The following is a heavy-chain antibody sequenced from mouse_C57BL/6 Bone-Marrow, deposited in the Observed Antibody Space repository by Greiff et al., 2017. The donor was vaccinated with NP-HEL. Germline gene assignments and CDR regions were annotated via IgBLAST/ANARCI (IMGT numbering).Heavy chain of an antibody. CDR1: GYTFTSYG. CDR3: ARLLRSYWYFDV. V-gene: IGHV1-81*01. CDR2: IYPRSGNT. J-gene: IGHJ1*03. D-gene: IGHD2-12*01. Sequence: VQLQQSGAELARPGASVKLSCKASGYTFTSYGISWVKQRTGQGLEWIGEIYPRSGNTYYNEKFKGKATLTADKSSSTAYMELRSLTSEDSAVYFCARLLRSYWYFDVGGTGTTVTVSS.